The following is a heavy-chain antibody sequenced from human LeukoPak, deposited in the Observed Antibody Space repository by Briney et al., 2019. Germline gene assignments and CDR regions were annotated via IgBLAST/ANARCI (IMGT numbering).Heavy chain of an antibody. J-gene: IGHJ4*02. D-gene: IGHD3-10*01. CDR2: ISGGGGTT. CDR3: AKHPGSGNFDY. CDR1: GFTFSTYA. Sequence: GGSLRLSCAASGFTFSTYAMSWVRQAPGKGLDWVSIISGGGGTTYHADSVKGRFTISRDNSKNTLYLQMNSLRAEDTALYYCAKHPGSGNFDYWGQGTLVTVPS. V-gene: IGHV3-23*01.